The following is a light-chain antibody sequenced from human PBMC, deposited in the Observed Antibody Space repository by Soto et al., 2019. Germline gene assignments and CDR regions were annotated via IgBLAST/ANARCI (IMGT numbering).Light chain of an antibody. CDR2: GNS. V-gene: IGLV1-40*01. CDR3: QSYDSSLSGYVV. Sequence: QSVLTQPPSVSGAPGQRVTISCTGSSSNIGAGYDVHWYQQLPGTAPKLLIYGNSNRTSGVPDRFSGSKSGTSASLAITGIQDEDEADYYCQSYDSSLSGYVVFGGGTKLTVL. CDR1: SSNIGAGYD. J-gene: IGLJ2*01.